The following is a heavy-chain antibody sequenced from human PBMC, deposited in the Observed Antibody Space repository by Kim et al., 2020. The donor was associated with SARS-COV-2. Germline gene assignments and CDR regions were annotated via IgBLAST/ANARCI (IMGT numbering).Heavy chain of an antibody. V-gene: IGHV4-34*01. Sequence: SETLSLTCAVYGGSFSGYYWSWIRQPPGKGLEWIGEINHSGSTNYNPSLKSRVTISVDTSKNQFSLKLSSVPAADTAVYYCARRSIRSLNYDILTGYYTSPFDYWGQGTLVTVSS. CDR3: ARRSIRSLNYDILTGYYTSPFDY. CDR1: GGSFSGYY. J-gene: IGHJ4*02. D-gene: IGHD3-9*01. CDR2: INHSGST.